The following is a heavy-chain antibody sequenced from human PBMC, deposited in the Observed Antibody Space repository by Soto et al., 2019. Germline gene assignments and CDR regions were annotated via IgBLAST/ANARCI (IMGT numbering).Heavy chain of an antibody. Sequence: GASVKVSCKASGGTFSSYAISWVRQAPGQGLEWMGGIIPIFGTANYAQKFQGRVTMTRDTSTSTVYMELSSLRSEDTAVYYCARAAEWLVFNWFDPWGQGTLVTVSS. J-gene: IGHJ5*02. CDR3: ARAAEWLVFNWFDP. V-gene: IGHV1-69*05. CDR1: GGTFSSYA. D-gene: IGHD6-19*01. CDR2: IIPIFGTA.